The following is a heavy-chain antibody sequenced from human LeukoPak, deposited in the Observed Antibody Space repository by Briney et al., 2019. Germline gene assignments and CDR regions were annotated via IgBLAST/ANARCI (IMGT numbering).Heavy chain of an antibody. J-gene: IGHJ4*02. CDR1: GFAFSRSG. D-gene: IGHD3-9*01. CDR3: ARDIPGALTGFCRGFDY. V-gene: IGHV3-48*02. Sequence: GGSLRLPCVASGFAFSRSGMNWVRQAPGKGLEWLSCISPSSSSRHYADSMKGRLIIPRDNAKNSLYLQMNSLTDEDTAVYYCARDIPGALTGFCRGFDYWGQGTPVTVSS. CDR2: ISPSSSSR.